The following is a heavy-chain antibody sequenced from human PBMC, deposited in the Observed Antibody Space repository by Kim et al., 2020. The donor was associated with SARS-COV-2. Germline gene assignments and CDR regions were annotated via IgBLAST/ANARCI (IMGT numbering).Heavy chain of an antibody. CDR2: IKQDGSEK. CDR1: GFTFSSYW. D-gene: IGHD3-9*01. V-gene: IGHV3-7*01. J-gene: IGHJ6*02. Sequence: GGSLRLSCAASGFTFSSYWMSWVRQAPGKGLEWVANIKQDGSEKYYVDSVKGRFTISRDNAKNSLYLQRNSLGAEDTAVYYCARDDAYYDILTVNYYYYGMDVWGQGTTVTVSS. CDR3: ARDDAYYDILTVNYYYYGMDV.